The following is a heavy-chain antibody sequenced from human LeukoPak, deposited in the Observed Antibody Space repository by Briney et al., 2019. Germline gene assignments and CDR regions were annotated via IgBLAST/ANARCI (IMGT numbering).Heavy chain of an antibody. D-gene: IGHD2-2*01. V-gene: IGHV4-59*01. CDR3: ARQIEEPAAKRGYNWNYDDY. J-gene: IGHJ4*02. CDR1: GGSISSYY. Sequence: PSETLSLTCTVSGGSISSYYWSWIRQPPGKGLEWIGYIYYSGSTNYNPSLKSRVTISVDTSKNQFSLKLSSVTAADTAVYYCARQIEEPAAKRGYNWNYDDYWGQGTLVTVSS. CDR2: IYYSGST.